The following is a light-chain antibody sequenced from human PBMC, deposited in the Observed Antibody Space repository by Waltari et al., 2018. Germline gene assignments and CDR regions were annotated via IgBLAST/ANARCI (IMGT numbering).Light chain of an antibody. CDR3: QVWHAAIDPGV. Sequence: SYVLTQPPSVSVAPGETARITCGGDNIGSYSVPWYQQKPGQAPVLVIFYDSDRPSGIPERFSGSNSGNTATLTISRVEAGDEANYYCQVWHAAIDPGVFGTGTEVTV. J-gene: IGLJ1*01. CDR1: NIGSYS. V-gene: IGLV3-21*04. CDR2: YDS.